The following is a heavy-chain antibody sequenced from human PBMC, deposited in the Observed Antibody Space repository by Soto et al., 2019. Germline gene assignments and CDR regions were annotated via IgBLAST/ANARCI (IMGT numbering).Heavy chain of an antibody. V-gene: IGHV3-30*18. D-gene: IGHD1-26*01. CDR1: GFTFSSYG. J-gene: IGHJ4*02. Sequence: QVQLVESGGGVVQPGRSLRLSCAASGFTFSSYGMHWVRQAPGKGLEWVAVISYDGSNKYYADSVKGRFTISRDNSKNTLYLQMNSLRAEDTAVYYCAKAWGATPDYWGQRTLVTVSS. CDR3: AKAWGATPDY. CDR2: ISYDGSNK.